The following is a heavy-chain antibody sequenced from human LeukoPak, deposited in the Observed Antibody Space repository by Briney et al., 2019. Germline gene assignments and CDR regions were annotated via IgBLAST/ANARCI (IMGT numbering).Heavy chain of an antibody. D-gene: IGHD3-16*02. Sequence: PWASVKVSCKASGYTFTGYYMHWVRQAPGQGLEWMGWINPNSGGTNYAQKFQGRVTMTRDTSISTAYMELSRLRPDDTAVYYCARELRLGELSFDYWGQGTLVTASS. CDR3: ARELRLGELSFDY. CDR1: GYTFTGYY. V-gene: IGHV1-2*02. CDR2: INPNSGGT. J-gene: IGHJ4*02.